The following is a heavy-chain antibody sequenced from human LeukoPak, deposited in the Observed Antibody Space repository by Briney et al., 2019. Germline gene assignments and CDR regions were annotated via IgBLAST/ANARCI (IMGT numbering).Heavy chain of an antibody. CDR1: GFTFSSYA. J-gene: IGHJ4*02. D-gene: IGHD3-10*01. CDR3: AKDGSGSYWYFFDY. Sequence: EGSLRLSCAASGFTFSSYAMSWVRQAPGKGLEWFAGISGSGSSTYYADSVKGRFTISRDDSKNTLYLQMNSLTAEDTAVYYCAKDGSGSYWYFFDYWGQGTLVTVSS. CDR2: ISGSGSST. V-gene: IGHV3-23*01.